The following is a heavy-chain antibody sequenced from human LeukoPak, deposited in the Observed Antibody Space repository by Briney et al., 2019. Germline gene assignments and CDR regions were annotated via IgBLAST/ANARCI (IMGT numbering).Heavy chain of an antibody. Sequence: GGSLRLSCAASGFTFSNFLMTWVRQAPGKGLEWVAVISYDGSNKYYADSVKGRFTISRDDSKNTLYLQMDSLRAEDTAVYYCAKDAWHYGSGTYFDYWGQGTLATVSS. D-gene: IGHD3-10*01. V-gene: IGHV3-30*18. CDR1: GFTFSNFL. J-gene: IGHJ4*02. CDR2: ISYDGSNK. CDR3: AKDAWHYGSGTYFDY.